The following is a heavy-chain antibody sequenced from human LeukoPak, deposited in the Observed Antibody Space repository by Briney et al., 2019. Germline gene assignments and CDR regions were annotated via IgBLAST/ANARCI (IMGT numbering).Heavy chain of an antibody. CDR2: ISGSGGST. D-gene: IGHD4-17*01. CDR3: ARDPYGDRQAYYYGMDV. Sequence: PGGTLRLSCAASGFTFRTYAMSWVRQAPGKGLEWVSGISGSGGSTDYADSVKGRFTISRDNSKNTLYLQMNSLRAEDTAVYYCARDPYGDRQAYYYGMDVWGQGTTVTVSS. J-gene: IGHJ6*02. V-gene: IGHV3-23*01. CDR1: GFTFRTYA.